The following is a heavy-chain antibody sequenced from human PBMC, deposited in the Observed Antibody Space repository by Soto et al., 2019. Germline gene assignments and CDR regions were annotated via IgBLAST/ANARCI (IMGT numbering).Heavy chain of an antibody. CDR2: ISSSSSYI. V-gene: IGHV3-21*01. Sequence: VQLVESGGGLVKPGGSLRLSCAASGFTFSSYSMNWVRQAPGKGLEWVSSISSSSSYIYYADSVKGRFTISRDNAKNSLYLQMNSLRAEDTAVYYCARDSHQNYSDFDYWGQGTLVTVSS. CDR3: ARDSHQNYSDFDY. D-gene: IGHD2-15*01. CDR1: GFTFSSYS. J-gene: IGHJ4*02.